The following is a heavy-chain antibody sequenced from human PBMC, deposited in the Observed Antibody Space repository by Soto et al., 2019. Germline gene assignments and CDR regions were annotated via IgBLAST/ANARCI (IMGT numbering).Heavy chain of an antibody. Sequence: SVKVSCKASGGTFSSHAISWVRQAPGQGLEWMGGIIPIFGTANYAQKFQGRVTITADESTSTAYMELSSLRSEDTAVYYCASPHCSGGSCYPRTDDAFDIWGQGTMLTVSS. CDR3: ASPHCSGGSCYPRTDDAFDI. CDR1: GGTFSSHA. CDR2: IIPIFGTA. D-gene: IGHD2-15*01. V-gene: IGHV1-69*13. J-gene: IGHJ3*02.